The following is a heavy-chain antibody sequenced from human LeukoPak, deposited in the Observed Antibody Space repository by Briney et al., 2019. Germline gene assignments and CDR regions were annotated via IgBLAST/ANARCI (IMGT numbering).Heavy chain of an antibody. Sequence: PSETLSLTCAVYGGSFSGYYWSWIRQPPGKGLEWIGYIYYSGSTNYNPSLKSRVTISVDTSKNQFSLKLSSVTAADTAVYYCARALWNDYDAFDIWGQGTMVTVSS. D-gene: IGHD1-1*01. J-gene: IGHJ3*02. CDR2: IYYSGST. V-gene: IGHV4-59*01. CDR1: GGSFSGYY. CDR3: ARALWNDYDAFDI.